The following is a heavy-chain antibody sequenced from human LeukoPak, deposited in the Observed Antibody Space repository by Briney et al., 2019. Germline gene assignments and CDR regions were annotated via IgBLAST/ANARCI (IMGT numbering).Heavy chain of an antibody. CDR1: GFTFTTYA. V-gene: IGHV3-23*01. Sequence: GGSLRLSCAASGFTFTTYAMTWVRQAPGKGLEWVSGISGSGGSTYYADSVKGRFTISRDSSNNMVYLQMSSLRAEDTAVYYCAKYRTTSAPPRNFDYWGQGTLVTVSS. CDR3: AKYRTTSAPPRNFDY. D-gene: IGHD1-14*01. CDR2: ISGSGGST. J-gene: IGHJ4*02.